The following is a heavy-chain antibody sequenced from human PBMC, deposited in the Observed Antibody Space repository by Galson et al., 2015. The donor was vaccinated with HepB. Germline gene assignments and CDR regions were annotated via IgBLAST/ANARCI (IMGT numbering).Heavy chain of an antibody. D-gene: IGHD2-15*01. V-gene: IGHV1-18*01. CDR1: GYTFTSYG. CDR3: ARGALVAVVGATQNNWFDP. Sequence: SVKVSCKASGYTFTSYGISWVRQAPGQGLEWMGWISPYNRDTNSARKFQGRVTMTTDTSRTTAYMVLRSLRSDDTAVYYCARGALVAVVGATQNNWFDPWGQGTLVTVSS. CDR2: ISPYNRDT. J-gene: IGHJ5*02.